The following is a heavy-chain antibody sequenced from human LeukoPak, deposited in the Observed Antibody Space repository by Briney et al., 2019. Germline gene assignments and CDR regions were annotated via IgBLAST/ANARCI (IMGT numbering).Heavy chain of an antibody. CDR3: ARVGDGYCSGGSCSDYDY. Sequence: ASVKVSCKASGYTFTSYYMHWVRQAPGQGLEWMGIINPSGGSISYAQKFQGRVTMTRDTSTSTVYMELSSLRSEDTAVYYCARVGDGYCSGGSCSDYDYWGQGTLVTVSS. CDR2: INPSGGSI. J-gene: IGHJ4*02. D-gene: IGHD2-15*01. CDR1: GYTFTSYY. V-gene: IGHV1-46*01.